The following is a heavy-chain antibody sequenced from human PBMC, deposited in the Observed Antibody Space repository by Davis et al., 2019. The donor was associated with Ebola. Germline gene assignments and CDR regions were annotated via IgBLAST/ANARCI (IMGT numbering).Heavy chain of an antibody. CDR2: ANSDGSTT. Sequence: GESLKISCAASGFTFINYWMHWVRQAPGKGLEWVSRANSDGSTTGYGDSVKGRFTISRDNAKNSLYLQMNSLRDEDTAVYFCSRDWTPGYHTCDYWGQGTLVTVSS. CDR1: GFTFINYW. CDR3: SRDWTPGYHTCDY. J-gene: IGHJ4*02. V-gene: IGHV3-74*01. D-gene: IGHD2-2*01.